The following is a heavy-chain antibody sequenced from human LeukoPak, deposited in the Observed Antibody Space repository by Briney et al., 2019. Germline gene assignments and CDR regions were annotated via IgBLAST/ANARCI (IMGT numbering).Heavy chain of an antibody. V-gene: IGHV1-69*05. CDR2: IMPLFGTA. J-gene: IGHJ5*02. D-gene: IGHD4-17*01. CDR1: GGTFNNSA. Sequence: SVKVSCXTSGGTFNNSAISWVRQAPGQGLEWLGGIMPLFGTAGFAQKFQGRVTITKDESTRTVYLELTSLTSDDTAVYYCARDVHGDYGSGWFDPWGQGTLVSVSS. CDR3: ARDVHGDYGSGWFDP.